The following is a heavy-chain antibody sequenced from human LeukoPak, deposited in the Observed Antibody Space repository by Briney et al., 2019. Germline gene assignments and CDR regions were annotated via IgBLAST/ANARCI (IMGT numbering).Heavy chain of an antibody. Sequence: GGSLRLSCAASGFTFSDFYVTWVRQAPGKGLEWVCFIRFDATNKYYADSVKGRFTISRDNSKNTLYLQMNSLRAEDTAVYYCARDIGGSSSWYRKDLFDYWGQGTLVTVSS. V-gene: IGHV3-30*02. J-gene: IGHJ4*02. CDR1: GFTFSDFY. CDR2: IRFDATNK. D-gene: IGHD6-13*01. CDR3: ARDIGGSSSWYRKDLFDY.